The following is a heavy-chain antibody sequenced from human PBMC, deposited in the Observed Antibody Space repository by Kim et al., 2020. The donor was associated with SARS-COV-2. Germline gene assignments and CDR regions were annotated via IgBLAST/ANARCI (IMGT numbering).Heavy chain of an antibody. CDR3: ARPNGGPVGLYFDY. V-gene: IGHV4-39*01. D-gene: IGHD2-8*01. Sequence: NPSLKSRVTISVDTPKNHVTRKLSSVTAADTAVYYCARPNGGPVGLYFDYWGQGTLVTVSS. J-gene: IGHJ4*02.